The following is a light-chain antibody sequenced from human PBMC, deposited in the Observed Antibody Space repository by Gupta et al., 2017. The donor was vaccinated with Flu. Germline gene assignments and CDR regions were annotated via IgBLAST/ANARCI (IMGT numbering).Light chain of an antibody. Sequence: TSSDIGSHNYVSWYQQHPGKAPKLLIYGVTNRPSGVSNRFSGSKSGDTASLTISGLQAEDEADYYCSSCTSSTTLVFGGGTKLTVL. J-gene: IGLJ2*01. CDR1: SSDIGSHNY. CDR3: SSCTSSTTLV. V-gene: IGLV2-14*01. CDR2: GVT.